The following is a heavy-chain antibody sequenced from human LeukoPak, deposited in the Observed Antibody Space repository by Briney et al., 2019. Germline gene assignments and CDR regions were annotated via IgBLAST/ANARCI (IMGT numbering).Heavy chain of an antibody. J-gene: IGHJ4*02. CDR3: ARGVYSGSSYYFDY. D-gene: IGHD1-26*01. CDR1: GGTFSSYA. V-gene: IGHV1-69*13. Sequence: GASVKVSCKASGGTFSSYAISWVRQAPGQGLEWMGGIIPIFGTANYAQKFQGRVTITADESTSTAYMELSSLRSEDTAVYYCARGVYSGSSYYFDYWGQGTLVTVSS. CDR2: IIPIFGTA.